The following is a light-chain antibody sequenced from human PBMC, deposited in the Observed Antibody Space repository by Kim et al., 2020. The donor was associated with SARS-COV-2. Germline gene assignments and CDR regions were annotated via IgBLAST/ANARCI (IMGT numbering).Light chain of an antibody. CDR1: KLGDNY. CDR3: QAWGSSTVV. Sequence: VSPGQTASITCSGDKLGDNYVCWYQQKPGQSPVLVIYEESKRPSGIPERFSGSNSGNTATLTISGTQAMDEADYYCQAWGSSTVVFGGGTQLTVL. CDR2: EES. V-gene: IGLV3-1*01. J-gene: IGLJ2*01.